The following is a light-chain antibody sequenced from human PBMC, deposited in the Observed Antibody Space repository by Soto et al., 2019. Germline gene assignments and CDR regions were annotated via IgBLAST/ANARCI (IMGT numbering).Light chain of an antibody. V-gene: IGKV1-27*01. CDR3: QKYNSAPWT. CDR1: QGISNY. J-gene: IGKJ1*01. Sequence: DIQMTQSPSSLSASVGDRVTITCRASQGISNYLAWYQQQPGKDPKLLIYVASTLQSGVPSRFSGSGSGTDFTLTISSLQTEDVATYYCQKYNSAPWTFGQGTKVEIK. CDR2: VAS.